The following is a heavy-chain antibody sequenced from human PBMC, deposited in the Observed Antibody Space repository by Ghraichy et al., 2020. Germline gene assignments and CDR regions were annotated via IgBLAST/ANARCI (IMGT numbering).Heavy chain of an antibody. D-gene: IGHD5-18*01. J-gene: IGHJ5*02. CDR1: GGSISSYY. CDR3: ARHNGWQHTARGPVDWFDP. Sequence: SETLSLTCTVSGGSISSYYWSWIRQPPGKGLEWIGYIYTSGSTNYNPSLKSRVTISVDTSKNQFSLKLSSVTAADTAVYYCARHNGWQHTARGPVDWFDPWGQGTLVTVSS. CDR2: IYTSGST. V-gene: IGHV4-4*09.